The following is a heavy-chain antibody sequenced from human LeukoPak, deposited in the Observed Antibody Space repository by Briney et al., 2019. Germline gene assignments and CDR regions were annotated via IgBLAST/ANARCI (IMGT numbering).Heavy chain of an antibody. J-gene: IGHJ4*02. CDR1: GYTFTGYY. D-gene: IGHD5-12*01. CDR2: INPNSGGT. CDR3: AREVRKWLRPLGYFDY. Sequence: ASVKVSCKASGYTFTGYYMHWVRQAPGQGLEWMGWINPNSGGTNYAQKFQGGVTMTRDTSISTAYMELSRLRSDDTAVYYCAREVRKWLRPLGYFDYWGQGTLVTVSS. V-gene: IGHV1-2*02.